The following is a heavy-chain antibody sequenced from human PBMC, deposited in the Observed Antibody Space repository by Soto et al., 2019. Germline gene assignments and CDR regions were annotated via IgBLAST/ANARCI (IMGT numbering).Heavy chain of an antibody. D-gene: IGHD2-15*01. J-gene: IGHJ4*02. V-gene: IGHV5-51*01. CDR3: ARTGGRVVAATDTIDY. Sequence: GESLKSSCESSGYTFANYLIGWVRQVPWKGLEWVAIIYPSDSITIYSPSFQGQVTISADKSISTAYMQWTSLKASDTAMYYCARTGGRVVAATDTIDYWGQGTMVTVSS. CDR1: GYTFANYL. CDR2: IYPSDSIT.